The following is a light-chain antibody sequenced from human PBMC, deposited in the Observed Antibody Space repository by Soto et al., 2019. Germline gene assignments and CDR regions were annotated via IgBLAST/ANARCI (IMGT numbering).Light chain of an antibody. CDR1: NIGTKS. CDR2: DDS. CDR3: QVWDSSSDHWV. V-gene: IGLV3-21*02. J-gene: IGLJ3*02. Sequence: SYELTQPPSVSVAPRQTARIICGGNNIGTKSVNWYQQKPGQAPVLVVYDDSDRPSGIPERFSGSKSGNTASLTITWVEAGDEADYYCQVWDSSSDHWVFGGGTKLTVL.